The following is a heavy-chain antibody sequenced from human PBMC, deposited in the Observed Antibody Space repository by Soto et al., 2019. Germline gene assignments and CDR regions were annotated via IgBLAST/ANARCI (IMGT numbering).Heavy chain of an antibody. J-gene: IGHJ4*02. CDR1: GDSINSGGYS. CDR2: IYHSGIT. D-gene: IGHD6-6*01. CDR3: ARVAGSSRGYFDY. V-gene: IGHV4-30-2*01. Sequence: SETLSLTCAVSGDSINSGGYSWSCIRQPPGKGLEWIGYIYHSGITSYSPSLKSRVTISADRSNNQFSLRLSSVTAADTAVYYCARVAGSSRGYFDYWGQGTLVTVSS.